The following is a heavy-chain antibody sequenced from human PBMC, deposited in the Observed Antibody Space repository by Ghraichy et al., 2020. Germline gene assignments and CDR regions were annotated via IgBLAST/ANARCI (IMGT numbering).Heavy chain of an antibody. J-gene: IGHJ4*02. CDR3: TRLWVFGVYADGFDY. CDR1: GFTISGTA. D-gene: IGHD5/OR15-5a*01. Sequence: GGSLRLSCTASGFTISGTAKHWVCMRYRPGQGRVGRIRSKANSYATEYAASVKGRITISRDDSKNTAYLQMNSLTTEDTAVYYCTRLWVFGVYADGFDYWGQGTLVTVSS. CDR2: IRSKANSYAT. V-gene: IGHV3-73*01.